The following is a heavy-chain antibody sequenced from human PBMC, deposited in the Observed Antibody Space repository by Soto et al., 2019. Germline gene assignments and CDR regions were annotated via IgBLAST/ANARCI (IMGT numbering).Heavy chain of an antibody. J-gene: IGHJ4*02. Sequence: PGGSLRLSCAASGFTFSSYGMHWVRQAPGKGLEWVAVIWYDGSNKYYADSVKGRFTISRDNSKNTLYLQLNSLRAEDTALYYCAKAQPVGSCSGGSCYPIDYWGQGTLVTVSS. V-gene: IGHV3-33*06. CDR1: GFTFSSYG. D-gene: IGHD2-15*01. CDR3: AKAQPVGSCSGGSCYPIDY. CDR2: IWYDGSNK.